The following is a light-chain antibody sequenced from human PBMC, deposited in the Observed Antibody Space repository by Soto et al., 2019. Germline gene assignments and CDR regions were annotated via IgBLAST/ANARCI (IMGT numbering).Light chain of an antibody. CDR3: QQYGDSPWT. V-gene: IGKV3-20*01. J-gene: IGKJ1*01. CDR1: QSVSSSY. CDR2: GAS. Sequence: EIVLTQSPGTLSLSPGERATLSCRASQSVSSSYLAWYQQKPGQAPRLLIYGASSRATGIPDRFSGSGSGTDFTLTISRLEPEDFAVYHCQQYGDSPWTFGQGNKVEIK.